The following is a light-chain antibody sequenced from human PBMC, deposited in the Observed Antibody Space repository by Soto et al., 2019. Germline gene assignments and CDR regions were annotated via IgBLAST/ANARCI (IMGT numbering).Light chain of an antibody. CDR3: QQYGSSQGT. CDR2: GAS. CDR1: QSVSSSH. J-gene: IGKJ4*01. Sequence: EIVLTQSPGTLSLSSGERATLSCRASQSVSSSHLAWYQQKPGQAPRLLIYGASSRATCIPDRFSGSGSGTDFTLTISRLEPEDFAVYYGQQYGSSQGTFGGGTKVEIK. V-gene: IGKV3-20*01.